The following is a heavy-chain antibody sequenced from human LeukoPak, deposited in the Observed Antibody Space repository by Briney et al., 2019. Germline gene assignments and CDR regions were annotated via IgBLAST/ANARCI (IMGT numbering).Heavy chain of an antibody. CDR2: IYYSGST. CDR3: ARRPQGAFRSRQRFDP. CDR1: GGSISSSSYY. J-gene: IGHJ5*02. V-gene: IGHV4-39*01. D-gene: IGHD1-26*01. Sequence: SETLSLTCTVSGGSISSSSYYWGWIRQPPGKGLEWIGSIYYSGSTYYNPSLKSRVTISVDTSKNQFSLKLSSVTAADTAVYYCARRPQGAFRSRQRFDPWGQGTLVTVSS.